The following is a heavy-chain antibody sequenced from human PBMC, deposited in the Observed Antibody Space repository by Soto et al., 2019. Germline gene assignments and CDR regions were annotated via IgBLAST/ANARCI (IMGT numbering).Heavy chain of an antibody. CDR1: GFTFSSYG. D-gene: IGHD3-10*01. CDR2: ISYDGSNK. V-gene: IGHV3-30*18. Sequence: SGFTFSSYGMRWVRQAPGKGLEWVAVISYDGSNKYYADSVKGRFTISRDNSKNTLYLQMNSLRAEDTAVYYCAKLQGSGIYYYYGMDVWGQGTTVTVSS. J-gene: IGHJ6*02. CDR3: AKLQGSGIYYYYGMDV.